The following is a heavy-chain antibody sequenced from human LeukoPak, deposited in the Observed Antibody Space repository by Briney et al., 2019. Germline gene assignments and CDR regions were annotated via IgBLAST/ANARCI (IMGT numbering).Heavy chain of an antibody. D-gene: IGHD5-12*01. CDR1: GFTFSSYG. Sequence: GRSLRLSCAASGFTFSSYGMHWVRQAPGKGLEWVAVISYDGSNKYYADSAKGRFTISRDNSKNTLYLQMNSLRAEDTAVYYCAKSGYSGYDSGIDYWGQGTLVTVSS. V-gene: IGHV3-30*18. J-gene: IGHJ4*02. CDR3: AKSGYSGYDSGIDY. CDR2: ISYDGSNK.